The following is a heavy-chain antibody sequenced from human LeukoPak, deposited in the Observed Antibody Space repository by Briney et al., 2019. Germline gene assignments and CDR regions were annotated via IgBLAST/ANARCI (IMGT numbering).Heavy chain of an antibody. D-gene: IGHD2-15*01. Sequence: KSGGSLRLSCAASGFTFSNYAMSWVRQAPGKGLEWVSGIGGGDGSTYYADPVKGRCTISRDNSKNTLDLQMNSLRAEDTAVYFCAKHRGGSYYHPVDYWGQGTLVSVSS. CDR2: IGGGDGST. J-gene: IGHJ4*02. CDR1: GFTFSNYA. CDR3: AKHRGGSYYHPVDY. V-gene: IGHV3-23*01.